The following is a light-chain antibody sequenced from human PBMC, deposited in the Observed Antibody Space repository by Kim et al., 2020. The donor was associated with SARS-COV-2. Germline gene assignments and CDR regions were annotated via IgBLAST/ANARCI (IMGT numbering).Light chain of an antibody. CDR3: QQYDNLPLT. V-gene: IGKV1-33*01. CDR1: QDITKY. J-gene: IGKJ4*01. CDR2: DAS. Sequence: DIQMTQSPSSLSASVGDRVTITCQASQDITKYLSWYQQKPGKAPNLLIYDASNLDTGVPSRFSGGGSGTDFTFTISSLQPEDAATYSCQQYDNLPLTFGGGTKVDIK.